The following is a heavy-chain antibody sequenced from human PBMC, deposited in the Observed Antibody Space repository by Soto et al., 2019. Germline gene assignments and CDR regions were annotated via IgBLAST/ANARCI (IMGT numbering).Heavy chain of an antibody. Sequence: QVQLVESGGGLVKPGGSLRLSCVASEFTFSDYYMSWIRQAPGKGLEWVSYISSRSSTIFYADSVKGRFTISRDNVKNSLYLQMNSLRAEDTAVYYCASGTNGAFFVYWGQGILVTVSS. CDR1: EFTFSDYY. D-gene: IGHD2-8*01. CDR2: ISSRSSTI. CDR3: ASGTNGAFFVY. J-gene: IGHJ4*02. V-gene: IGHV3-11*01.